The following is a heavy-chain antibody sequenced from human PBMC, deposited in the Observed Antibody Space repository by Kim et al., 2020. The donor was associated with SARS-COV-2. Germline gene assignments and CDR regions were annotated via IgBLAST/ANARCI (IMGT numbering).Heavy chain of an antibody. J-gene: IGHJ3*02. CDR3: ARDRSGYYQTARAFDI. V-gene: IGHV4-31*02. D-gene: IGHD3-22*01. Sequence: SLKSRVTISVDTSKNQFSLKLSAVTAADTAVYYCARDRSGYYQTARAFDIWVQGTMVTVSS.